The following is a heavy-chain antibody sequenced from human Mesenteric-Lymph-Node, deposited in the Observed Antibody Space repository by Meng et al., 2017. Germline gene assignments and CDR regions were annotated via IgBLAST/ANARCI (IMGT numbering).Heavy chain of an antibody. CDR1: GYTFTSYY. V-gene: IGHV1-46*01. J-gene: IGHJ4*02. D-gene: IGHD2-15*01. Sequence: ASVTVSCKASGYTFTSYYMHWLRQAPGQGLEWMGIINPSGGSKSYAQKFQGRVTMTRDTSTSTVYMELSSLRSEDTAVYYWASSYCSGGSCYIDRLGYWGQGTLVTVSS. CDR2: INPSGGSK. CDR3: ASSYCSGGSCYIDRLGY.